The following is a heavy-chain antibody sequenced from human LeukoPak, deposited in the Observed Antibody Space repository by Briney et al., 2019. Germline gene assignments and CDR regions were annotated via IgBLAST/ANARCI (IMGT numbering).Heavy chain of an antibody. D-gene: IGHD3-10*01. CDR1: GYTFTGYY. V-gene: IGHV1-2*02. J-gene: IGHJ6*03. CDR2: INPNSGGT. Sequence: ASVKVSCKASGYTFTGYYMHWVRQAPGQGLEWMGWINPNSGGTNYAQKFQGRVTMTRDTSISTAYMELSRLRSDDTAVYYCARVKRITYYYYYMDAWGKGTTVTVSS. CDR3: ARVKRITYYYYYMDA.